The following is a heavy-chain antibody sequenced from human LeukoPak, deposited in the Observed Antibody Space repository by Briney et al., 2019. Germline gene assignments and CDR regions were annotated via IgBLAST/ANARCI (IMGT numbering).Heavy chain of an antibody. J-gene: IGHJ6*03. Sequence: GGSLRLSCAASGFTFSSYGMHWVRQAPGKGLEWVAVISYDGSNKYYADSVKGRFTISRDNAKNSLYLRMNSLRVEDTAVYYCARNSLIAENYGYYYFSYMDVWGKGTTVTVSS. D-gene: IGHD2-21*01. V-gene: IGHV3-30*03. CDR1: GFTFSSYG. CDR2: ISYDGSNK. CDR3: ARNSLIAENYGYYYFSYMDV.